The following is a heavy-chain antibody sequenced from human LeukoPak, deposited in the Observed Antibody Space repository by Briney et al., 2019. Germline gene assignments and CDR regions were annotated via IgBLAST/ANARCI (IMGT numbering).Heavy chain of an antibody. J-gene: IGHJ4*02. V-gene: IGHV3-66*01. CDR3: ARVPMYYYDSSGPSFFDY. CDR1: GFTVSSNY. CDR2: IYRGGST. Sequence: GGSMRLSCAASGFTVSSNYMSWVRQAPGKGLEWVSVIYRGGSTYYADSVKGRFTISRDNSKNTLYLQMNSLRAEDTAVYYCARVPMYYYDSSGPSFFDYWGQGTLVTVSS. D-gene: IGHD3-22*01.